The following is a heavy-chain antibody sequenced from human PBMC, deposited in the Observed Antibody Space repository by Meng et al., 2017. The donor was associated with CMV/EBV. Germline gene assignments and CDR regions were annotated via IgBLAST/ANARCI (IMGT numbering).Heavy chain of an antibody. D-gene: IGHD3-3*01. CDR3: ARGQGDFWSGYSVYYYHGMDV. CDR2: INHSGST. CDR1: GGSFSGYY. V-gene: IGHV4-34*01. Sequence: SQTLSLTCAVYGGSFSGYYWSWIRQPPGKGLEWIGEINHSGSTNYNPSLKSRVTISVDTSKNQFSLKLSSVTAADTAVYYCARGQGDFWSGYSVYYYHGMDVWGQGTTVTVSS. J-gene: IGHJ6*02.